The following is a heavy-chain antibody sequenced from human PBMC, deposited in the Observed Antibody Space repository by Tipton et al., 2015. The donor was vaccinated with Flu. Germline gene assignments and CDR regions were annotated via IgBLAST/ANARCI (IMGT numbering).Heavy chain of an antibody. V-gene: IGHV4-4*07. CDR2: IYSTGEV. CDR1: GGSINNYF. D-gene: IGHD6-13*01. Sequence: LRPSCTVSGGSINNYFWTWMRQSAGKGLEWIGRIYSTGEVGYNPSLKSRVTMSVDTSKNQFSLELSSVTAADTAVYFCARGLRGGTAAGGYENWFDPWGQGSLVTVSS. J-gene: IGHJ5*02. CDR3: ARGLRGGTAAGGYENWFDP.